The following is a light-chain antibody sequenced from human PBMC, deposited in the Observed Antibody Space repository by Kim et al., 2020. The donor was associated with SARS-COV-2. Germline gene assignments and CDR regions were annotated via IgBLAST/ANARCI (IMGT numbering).Light chain of an antibody. J-gene: IGLJ3*02. Sequence: QSVLTQPPSVSETPGLRVTISCSGSTSNIGRYYVYWYRHLPGTAPKLLMYRDNQRPSGVPDRFSGSKSGTSASLAISGLRSEDEAEYYCATWDATLGGPVFGGGTQLTVL. CDR2: RDN. CDR3: ATWDATLGGPV. CDR1: TSNIGRYY. V-gene: IGLV1-47*01.